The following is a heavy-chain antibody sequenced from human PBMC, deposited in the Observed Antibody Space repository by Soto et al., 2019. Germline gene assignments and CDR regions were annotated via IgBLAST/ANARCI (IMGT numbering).Heavy chain of an antibody. J-gene: IGHJ4*02. V-gene: IGHV4-59*12. CDR3: ARGFDSGKFYAFES. D-gene: IGHD1-26*01. Sequence: SETLSLTCTVSGASISRYYWSWIRRSPGKGLEWIGYLYNTGSTIYNPSLKSRVTISVDTSKNQFSLNLSSVIAADTAVYYCARGFDSGKFYAFESWGQGTQVT. CDR1: GASISRYY. CDR2: LYNTGST.